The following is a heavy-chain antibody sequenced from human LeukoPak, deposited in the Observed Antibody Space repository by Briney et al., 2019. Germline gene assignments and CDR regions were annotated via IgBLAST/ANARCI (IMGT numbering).Heavy chain of an antibody. Sequence: GGSLRLSCGASGFSFSYYWMSWARQAPGKGLEWVARVKGDGSEKSYVDSVKGRFTISRDNAKNSLFLRMDNLRADDTAVYYCARGGSVMFDQWGQGTQVTVSS. J-gene: IGHJ4*02. CDR1: GFSFSYYW. V-gene: IGHV3-7*03. D-gene: IGHD2-21*01. CDR2: VKGDGSEK. CDR3: ARGGSVMFDQ.